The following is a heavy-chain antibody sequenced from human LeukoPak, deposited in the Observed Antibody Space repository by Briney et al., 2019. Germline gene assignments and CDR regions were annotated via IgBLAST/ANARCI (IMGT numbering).Heavy chain of an antibody. Sequence: GGSLRLSCAASGFTFSSYWMNWVRQAPGKGLEWVSSISSSSSYIYYADSVKGRFTISRDNAKNSLYLQMNSLRAEDTAVYYCARGSSSGWYLIPYWGQGTLVTVSS. D-gene: IGHD6-19*01. CDR1: GFTFSSYW. CDR2: ISSSSSYI. J-gene: IGHJ4*02. V-gene: IGHV3-21*01. CDR3: ARGSSSGWYLIPY.